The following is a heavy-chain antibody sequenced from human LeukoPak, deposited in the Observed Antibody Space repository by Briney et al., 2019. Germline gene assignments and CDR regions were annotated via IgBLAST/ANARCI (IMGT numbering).Heavy chain of an antibody. CDR1: GGSISSCNYY. CDR3: ARYVVSGSGRYYFDY. Sequence: SETLSLTCTVSGGSISSCNYYWSWIRQPPGRELEWIATINYGGTTYYNPSLKSRVTISVDTSKNQFPLRLSSVTAADTAVYLCARYVVSGSGRYYFDYWGQGSLVTVSS. D-gene: IGHD3-10*01. CDR2: INYGGTT. J-gene: IGHJ4*02. V-gene: IGHV4-39*01.